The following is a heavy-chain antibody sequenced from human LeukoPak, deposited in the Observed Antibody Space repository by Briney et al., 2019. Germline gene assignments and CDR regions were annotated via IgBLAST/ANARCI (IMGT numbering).Heavy chain of an antibody. Sequence: GGSLRLSCAASGFTFSSYAMSWVRQAPGKGLEWVSVISGSDGGTYYADSVKGRFTISRDNAKNSLYLQMNSLRAEDTAVYYCARDRLLEDRDYSSYYYMDVWGQGTLVTVSS. J-gene: IGHJ6*03. CDR3: ARDRLLEDRDYSSYYYMDV. D-gene: IGHD1-1*01. V-gene: IGHV3-23*01. CDR2: ISGSDGGT. CDR1: GFTFSSYA.